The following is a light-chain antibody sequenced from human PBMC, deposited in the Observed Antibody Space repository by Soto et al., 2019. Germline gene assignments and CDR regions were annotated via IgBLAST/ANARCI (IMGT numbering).Light chain of an antibody. Sequence: QSVLTQPASVSGSPGQSITTSCTGTSSDVGGYNFVSWYQQHPDKAPKLMIYDVTNRPSGVSNRFSGSKSGNTASLTISGLQAEDEAEYYCSSYTSISTYVFGTGTKVTVL. V-gene: IGLV2-14*01. CDR1: SSDVGGYNF. CDR3: SSYTSISTYV. J-gene: IGLJ1*01. CDR2: DVT.